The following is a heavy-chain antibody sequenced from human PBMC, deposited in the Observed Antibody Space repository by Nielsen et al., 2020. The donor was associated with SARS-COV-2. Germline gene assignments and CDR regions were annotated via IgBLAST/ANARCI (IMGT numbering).Heavy chain of an antibody. Sequence: LRLSCAASGFTFSSYSMNWIRQHPGKGPEWIGCIYYSGSTYYNPSLKSRVTISVDTSKNQFSLKLSSVTAADTAVYYCARAPITMIVVVNAFDIWGQGTMVTVSS. CDR3: ARAPITMIVVVNAFDI. CDR1: GFTFSSYS. CDR2: IYYSGST. J-gene: IGHJ3*02. D-gene: IGHD3-22*01. V-gene: IGHV4-31*02.